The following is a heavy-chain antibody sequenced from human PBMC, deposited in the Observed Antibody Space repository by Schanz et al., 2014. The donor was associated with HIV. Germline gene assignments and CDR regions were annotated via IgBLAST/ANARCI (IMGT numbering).Heavy chain of an antibody. V-gene: IGHV3-33*01. CDR2: IWDNGRVK. CDR3: VREGPESFDSGAHPGSFDM. Sequence: QVQLVESGGGVVQSGTSLRLSCTASGFIFANHVMHWVRQAPGKGLEWVALIWDNGRVKLYADTVKGRFTISRDNSRSTLDLQMDSLRDEDTAMYSCVREGPESFDSGAHPGSFDMWGQGTMVIVSS. J-gene: IGHJ3*02. D-gene: IGHD3-9*01. CDR1: GFIFANHV.